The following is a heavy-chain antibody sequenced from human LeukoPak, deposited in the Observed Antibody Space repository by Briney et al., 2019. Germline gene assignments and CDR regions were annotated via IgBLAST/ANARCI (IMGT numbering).Heavy chain of an antibody. J-gene: IGHJ4*02. D-gene: IGHD3-10*01. CDR3: ARDSYGAHDY. V-gene: IGHV3-74*01. CDR2: INSDGSTT. Sequence: GGSLRLSCAASGFTFSSYWMHWVRQPPGKGLEWVSRINSDGSTTAYAASVKGRFTISGDYAKNTLYLQMNSLRAEDTAVYYCARDSYGAHDYWGQGTLVTVSS. CDR1: GFTFSSYW.